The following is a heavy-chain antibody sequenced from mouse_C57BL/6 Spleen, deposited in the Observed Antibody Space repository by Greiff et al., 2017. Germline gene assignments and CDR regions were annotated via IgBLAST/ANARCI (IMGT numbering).Heavy chain of an antibody. CDR2: IRNKANNHAT. J-gene: IGHJ1*03. V-gene: IGHV6-6*01. Sequence: EVMLVESGGGLVQPGGSMKLSCAASGFTFSDAWMDWVRQSPEKGLEWVAEIRNKANNHATYYAESVKGRFTISRDDSKSSVYLQMNSLRAEDTGIYYCTSTVVGNWYFDVWGTGTTVTVSS. CDR3: TSTVVGNWYFDV. D-gene: IGHD1-1*01. CDR1: GFTFSDAW.